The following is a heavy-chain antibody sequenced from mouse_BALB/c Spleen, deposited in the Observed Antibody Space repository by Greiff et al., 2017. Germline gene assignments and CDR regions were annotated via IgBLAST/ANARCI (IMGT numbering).Heavy chain of an antibody. CDR3: ARELTGTFAY. CDR2: INPSTGYT. D-gene: IGHD4-1*01. Sequence: VKLQESGAELAKPGASVKMSCKASGYTFTSYWMHWVKQRPGQGLEWIGYINPSTGYTEYNQKFKDKATLTADKSSSTAYMQLSSLTSEDSAVYYCARELTGTFAYWGQGTLVTVSA. J-gene: IGHJ3*01. CDR1: GYTFTSYW. V-gene: IGHV1-7*01.